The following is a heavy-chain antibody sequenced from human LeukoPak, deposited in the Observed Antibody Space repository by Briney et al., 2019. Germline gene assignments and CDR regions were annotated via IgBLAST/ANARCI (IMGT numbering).Heavy chain of an antibody. Sequence: HPGRSLRLSCAASGFTFSSYAMHWVRQAPGKGLEWVAVISYDGSNKYYADSVEGRFTISRDNAKNSLYLQMNSLRGEDTAVYYCARDGTPIYSSGWVYMDVWGKGTTVTISS. J-gene: IGHJ6*04. V-gene: IGHV3-30*04. CDR2: ISYDGSNK. CDR1: GFTFSSYA. D-gene: IGHD6-25*01. CDR3: ARDGTPIYSSGWVYMDV.